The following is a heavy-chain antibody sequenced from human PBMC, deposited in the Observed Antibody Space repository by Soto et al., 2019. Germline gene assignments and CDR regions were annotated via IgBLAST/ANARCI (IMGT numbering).Heavy chain of an antibody. Sequence: GASVKVSCAASGFIVSNNYMNWVRQAPGKGLEWVSVIYTGGRTSYGDSVKGRFTISRDSSKNTLYLQMNSLRVEDTAVYYCARGGYGGNSSPAADCFDIWGRGTMVTVSS. D-gene: IGHD4-17*01. V-gene: IGHV3-53*01. CDR3: ARGGYGGNSSPAADCFDI. CDR1: GFIVSNNY. CDR2: IYTGGRT. J-gene: IGHJ3*02.